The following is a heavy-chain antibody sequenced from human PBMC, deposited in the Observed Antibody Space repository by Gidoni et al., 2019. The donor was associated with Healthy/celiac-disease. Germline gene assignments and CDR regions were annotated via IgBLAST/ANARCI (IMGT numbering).Heavy chain of an antibody. J-gene: IGHJ4*02. CDR3: VKDRARLLPYYFDY. CDR2: ISSNGGST. V-gene: IGHV3-64D*06. D-gene: IGHD2-21*02. CDR1: GFTFSSYA. Sequence: EVQLVESGVGLVQPGGSMCLSCPAPGFTFSSYAMHWVRQAPGKGLEYVSAISSNGGSTCYADSVKGRFTISRDNSKNTLYLQMSSLRAEDTAVYYCVKDRARLLPYYFDYWGQGTLVTVSS.